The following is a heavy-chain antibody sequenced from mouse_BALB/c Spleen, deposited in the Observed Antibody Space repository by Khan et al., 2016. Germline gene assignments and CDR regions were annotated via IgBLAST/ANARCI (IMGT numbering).Heavy chain of an antibody. V-gene: IGHV3-2*02. D-gene: IGHD4-1*01. J-gene: IGHJ3*01. Sequence: VQLKQSGPGLVKPSQSLSLTCTVTGYSITSDYAWNWIRQFPGNKLEWMGYISYSGSTSYNPSLKSRISITRDTSKNQIFLRLNSVTTEDTATYYCAVELGWFAYWGQGTLVTVSA. CDR1: GYSITSDYA. CDR3: AVELGWFAY. CDR2: ISYSGST.